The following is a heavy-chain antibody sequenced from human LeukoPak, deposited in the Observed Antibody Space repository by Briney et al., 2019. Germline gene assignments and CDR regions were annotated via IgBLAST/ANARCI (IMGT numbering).Heavy chain of an antibody. CDR1: GYTFTGYY. Sequence: ASVKVSCKASGYTFTGYYTHWVRQAPGQGLEWMGWINSNSGGTNYAQKFQGRVTMTRDTSISTVYMELSRLGSDDTAVYYCAREKVEGANWFDPWGQGTLVTVFS. J-gene: IGHJ5*02. D-gene: IGHD2-15*01. V-gene: IGHV1-2*02. CDR3: AREKVEGANWFDP. CDR2: INSNSGGT.